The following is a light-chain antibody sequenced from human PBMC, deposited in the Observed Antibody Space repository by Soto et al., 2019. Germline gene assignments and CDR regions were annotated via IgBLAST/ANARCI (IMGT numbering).Light chain of an antibody. CDR3: LQDYTYPWT. V-gene: IGKV1-6*01. Sequence: MTQSPSSLSASVGDRVTITCRASQGIRSDLGWFQQKPGKAPRLLISAASILQSGVPSRFSGSGSGTDFTLTISSLQPEDVASYYCLQDYTYPWTFGQGTKVDIK. CDR2: AAS. CDR1: QGIRSD. J-gene: IGKJ1*01.